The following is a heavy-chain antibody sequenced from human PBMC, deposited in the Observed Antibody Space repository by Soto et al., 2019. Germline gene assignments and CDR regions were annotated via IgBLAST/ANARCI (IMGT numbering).Heavy chain of an antibody. CDR2: IYYSGST. CDR3: ARAHDYGDYRIRDWFDP. J-gene: IGHJ5*02. Sequence: SETLSLTCTVSGGSISSGGYYWSWIRQHPGKGLEWIGYIYYSGSTYYNPSLKSRVTISVDTSKNQFSLKLSSVTAADTAVYYCARAHDYGDYRIRDWFDPSGQRTLVTFSS. CDR1: GGSISSGGYY. V-gene: IGHV4-31*03. D-gene: IGHD4-17*01.